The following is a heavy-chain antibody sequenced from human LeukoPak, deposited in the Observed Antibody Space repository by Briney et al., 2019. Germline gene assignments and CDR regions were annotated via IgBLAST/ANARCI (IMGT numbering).Heavy chain of an antibody. CDR1: CGVFSGFY. CDR2: INHSGST. V-gene: IGHV4-34*01. J-gene: IGHJ4*02. CDR3: ARESLAHFDY. Sequence: FEDPSPNLPGYCGVFSGFYWGLIRPPPREGAEWIGEINHSGSTNYNPSLKSRVTISVDTSKNQFSLKLSSVTAADTAVYYCARESLAHFDYWGQGTLVTVSS.